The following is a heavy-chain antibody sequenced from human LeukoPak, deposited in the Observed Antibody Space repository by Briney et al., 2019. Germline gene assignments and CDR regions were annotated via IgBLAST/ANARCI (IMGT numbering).Heavy chain of an antibody. D-gene: IGHD5-12*01. CDR1: GFTFSNAW. Sequence: GGSLRLSCAASGFTFSNAWMSWVRQAPGKGLEWVSSISSSSSYIYYADSVKGRFTISRDNAKNSLYLQMNSLRAEDTAVYYCAREDSGYDLRYWGQGTLVTVSS. CDR3: AREDSGYDLRY. J-gene: IGHJ4*02. CDR2: ISSSSSYI. V-gene: IGHV3-21*01.